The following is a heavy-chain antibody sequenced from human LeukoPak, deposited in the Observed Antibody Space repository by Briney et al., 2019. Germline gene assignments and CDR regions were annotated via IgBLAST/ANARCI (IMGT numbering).Heavy chain of an antibody. CDR3: ARHTTGYPTGGYYGMDV. J-gene: IGHJ6*04. D-gene: IGHD3-9*01. CDR1: GYSFTSYW. Sequence: GESLKISCKGSGYSFTSYWIGWVRQMPGKGLEWMGIIYPGDSDTRYSPSFQGQVTISADKSIGTAYLQWSSLKASDTAMYYCARHTTGYPTGGYYGMDVWGKGTTVTVSS. CDR2: IYPGDSDT. V-gene: IGHV5-51*01.